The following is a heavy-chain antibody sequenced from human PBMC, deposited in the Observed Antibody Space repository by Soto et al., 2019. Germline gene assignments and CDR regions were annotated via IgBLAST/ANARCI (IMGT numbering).Heavy chain of an antibody. D-gene: IGHD6-19*01. CDR1: GFTVSAYE. Sequence: QVHLVESGGGVVQPGRSLRLSCVGSGFTVSAYEIHWVRQAPGKGLDWVAVISSGGRHQFYTDSVRGRFTISRDDSKNTVYQQMNNLTPQDAAIYYCAKDAVPGPPDYFDFWGQGTLVTVSS. V-gene: IGHV3-30*04. CDR2: ISSGGRHQ. CDR3: AKDAVPGPPDYFDF. J-gene: IGHJ4*02.